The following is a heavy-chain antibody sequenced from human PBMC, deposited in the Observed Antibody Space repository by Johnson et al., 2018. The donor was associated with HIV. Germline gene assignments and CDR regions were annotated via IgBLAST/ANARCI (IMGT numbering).Heavy chain of an antibody. J-gene: IGHJ3*02. D-gene: IGHD3-10*01. CDR3: ARAVGYYGSGSAFDI. CDR2: ITWHGGCT. CDR1: GFMFKDYG. Sequence: EVQLVESGGGVVRPGGSLRLSCAASGFMFKDYGVSWVRLAPGKGLEWVSDITWHGGCTGCADFVKGRFTISRDNAKNSLYLQMKSLRVDDTALYYCARAVGYYGSGSAFDIWGQGTMVTVSS. V-gene: IGHV3-20*04.